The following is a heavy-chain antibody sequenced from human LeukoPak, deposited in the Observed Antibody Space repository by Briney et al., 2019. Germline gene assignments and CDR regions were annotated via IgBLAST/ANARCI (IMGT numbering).Heavy chain of an antibody. CDR3: AATYCSSTSCRDAFDI. Sequence: GESLKISCKGSGYSFTSYWSGWVRQMPGKGLEWMGIIYPGDSDTRYSPSFQGQFTISADKSISTAYLQWSSLKASDTAMYYCAATYCSSTSCRDAFDIWGQGTMVTVSS. J-gene: IGHJ3*02. V-gene: IGHV5-51*01. CDR1: GYSFTSYW. D-gene: IGHD2-2*01. CDR2: IYPGDSDT.